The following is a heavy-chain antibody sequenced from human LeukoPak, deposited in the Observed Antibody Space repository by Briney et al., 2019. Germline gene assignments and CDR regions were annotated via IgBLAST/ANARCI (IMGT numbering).Heavy chain of an antibody. CDR3: ARVLWFGDHDAFDI. CDR1: GYTFTSYA. J-gene: IGHJ3*02. V-gene: IGHV1-3*01. Sequence: ASVKVSCKASGYTFTSYAMHWVRQAPGQRLEWMGWINAGNGNTKYSQKFQGRVTITRDTSASTAYMELSSLRSEDTAVYYCARVLWFGDHDAFDIWGQGTMVTVSS. D-gene: IGHD3-10*01. CDR2: INAGNGNT.